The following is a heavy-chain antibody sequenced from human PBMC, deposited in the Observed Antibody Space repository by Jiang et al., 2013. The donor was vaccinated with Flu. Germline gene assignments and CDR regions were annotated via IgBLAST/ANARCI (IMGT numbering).Heavy chain of an antibody. CDR3: ARRHGDYLSAFYI. J-gene: IGHJ3*02. V-gene: IGHV5-51*01. D-gene: IGHD4-17*01. CDR2: IYPSDSDT. Sequence: SLKISCKGSGYSFTSYWIGWVRQMPGKGLEWMGIIYPSDSDTRYSPSFQGQVTISADKSISTAYLQWSSLKASDTAMYYCARRHGDYLSAFYIWGQGTMVTVSS. CDR1: GYSFTSYW.